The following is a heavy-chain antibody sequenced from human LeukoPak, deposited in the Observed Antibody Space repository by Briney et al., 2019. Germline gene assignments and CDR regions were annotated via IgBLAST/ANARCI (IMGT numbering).Heavy chain of an antibody. CDR1: GFTVSSSY. Sequence: GGCLRLSCAASGFTVSSSYMNWVRQAPGKGLEWVSLIYSGGGTYYADSVKGRFTISRDNSKNTLYLQMNSLRAEDTAVYYCARNYYDSSAYYYFDYWGQGTLVTVSS. CDR2: IYSGGGT. J-gene: IGHJ4*02. CDR3: ARNYYDSSAYYYFDY. V-gene: IGHV3-66*01. D-gene: IGHD3-22*01.